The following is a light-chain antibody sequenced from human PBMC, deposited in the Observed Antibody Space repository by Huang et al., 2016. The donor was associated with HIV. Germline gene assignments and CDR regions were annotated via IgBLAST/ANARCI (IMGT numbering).Light chain of an antibody. CDR2: SAA. CDR3: QQYGGSPLFT. CDR1: HSVSSNF. J-gene: IGKJ3*01. Sequence: DIVLTPSPDTLSLSPGERATLSCRASHSVSSNFLAWYQQKPGQSPRLLIYSAARRATGSPDRVSGSGSGTDLTLTITRLEPKDFGVYYCQQYGGSPLFTFGPGTKVDIK. V-gene: IGKV3-20*01.